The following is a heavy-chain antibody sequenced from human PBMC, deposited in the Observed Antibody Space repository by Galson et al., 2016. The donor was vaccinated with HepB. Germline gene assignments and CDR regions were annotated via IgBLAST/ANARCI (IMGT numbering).Heavy chain of an antibody. D-gene: IGHD2-15*01. CDR1: GFTFSTYS. V-gene: IGHV3-48*02. Sequence: SLRLSCAGSGFTFSTYSIDWVRQAPGKGLEWVSFIRHDGSDIYYADSVEGRFTVSRDNAKNSVYLQMSSLRDDDTAVYFCAREWYGETDWGRGTLVTVSS. J-gene: IGHJ4*02. CDR3: AREWYGETD. CDR2: IRHDGSDI.